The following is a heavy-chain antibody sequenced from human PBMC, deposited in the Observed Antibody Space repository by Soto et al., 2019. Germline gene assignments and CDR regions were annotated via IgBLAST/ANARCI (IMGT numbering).Heavy chain of an antibody. Sequence: GGSLRLSCAASGFTFISYAMSWVRQAPGKGLEWVSGTTGSGGSAYYADSVKGRFTISRDNSENTLYLQMNSLRAEDTALYYCTTHAPEDMIRKWGPGTLVTVSS. J-gene: IGHJ4*02. V-gene: IGHV3-23*01. CDR3: TTHAPEDMIRK. CDR1: GFTFISYA. CDR2: TTGSGGSA. D-gene: IGHD2-15*01.